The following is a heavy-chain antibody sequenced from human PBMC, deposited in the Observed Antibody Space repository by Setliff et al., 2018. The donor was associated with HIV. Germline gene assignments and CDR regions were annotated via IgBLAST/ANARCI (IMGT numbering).Heavy chain of an antibody. CDR3: ARDLELGRPHEDAFDF. CDR1: GFTFSSHW. V-gene: IGHV3-74*01. D-gene: IGHD1-26*01. CDR2: INGDGSST. Sequence: GGSLRLSCAASGFTFSSHWMHWVRQAPGKGLVWVSRINGDGSSTTYADSVKGRFTISRDNSENMLYLQMNSLRVEDTAMYYCARDLELGRPHEDAFDFWGQGTMVTVSS. J-gene: IGHJ3*01.